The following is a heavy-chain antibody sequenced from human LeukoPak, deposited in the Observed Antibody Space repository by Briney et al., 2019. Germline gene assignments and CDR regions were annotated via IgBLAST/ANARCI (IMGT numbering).Heavy chain of an antibody. V-gene: IGHV3-30*02. CDR3: AKDRDYGDYPSAYYYYMDV. CDR2: IRYDGTNK. CDR1: GFTFSSYG. Sequence: GGSLRLSCAASGFTFSSYGIHWVRQAPGKGLEWVAFIRYDGTNKWHADSVKGRFTISRDNSENTLYLQMNSLRVEDTAVYHCAKDRDYGDYPSAYYYYMDVWGKGTTVTVSS. D-gene: IGHD4-17*01. J-gene: IGHJ6*03.